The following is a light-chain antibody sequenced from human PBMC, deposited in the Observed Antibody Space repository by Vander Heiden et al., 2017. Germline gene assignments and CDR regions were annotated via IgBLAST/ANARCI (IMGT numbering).Light chain of an antibody. Sequence: QSALTQPASVSASPGQSLTISCTGTSRDVGGYNYGSWYQQHPGKAPKLMIYDVSNRPAGVSNRFSGSKSGNTASLTISGLQAEDEADYYCSSYTSSSTYVFGTGTKVTVL. J-gene: IGLJ1*01. CDR2: DVS. CDR3: SSYTSSSTYV. V-gene: IGLV2-14*03. CDR1: SRDVGGYNY.